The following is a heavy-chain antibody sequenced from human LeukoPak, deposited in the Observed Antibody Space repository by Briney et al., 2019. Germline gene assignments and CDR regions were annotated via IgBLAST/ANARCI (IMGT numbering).Heavy chain of an antibody. CDR1: GGSISSGAYY. CDR2: IYHTGNT. Sequence: PSETLSLTCSVSGGSISSGAYYWSWIRQFPGRGLEWIAYIYHTGNTYYNPSLKSRLTISLDTSQNQLSLKLSSVTAADTAVYYCARDLSGYGASDYWGQGTLVTVSS. D-gene: IGHD3-22*01. CDR3: ARDLSGYGASDY. V-gene: IGHV4-31*03. J-gene: IGHJ4*02.